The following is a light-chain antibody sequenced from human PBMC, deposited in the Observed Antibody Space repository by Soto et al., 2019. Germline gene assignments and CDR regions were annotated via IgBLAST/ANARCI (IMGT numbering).Light chain of an antibody. J-gene: IGKJ4*01. V-gene: IGKV3-20*01. Sequence: EFVLTQSPGTLSLSPGERATLSCRASQSVSSTFLAWYQQQPGQPPRLLIYGASTRGTGIPDRFSGSGSWTAFTLTISRLEPEDFAVYYCQHYGSSPPLTFGGGTKVEIK. CDR2: GAS. CDR3: QHYGSSPPLT. CDR1: QSVSSTF.